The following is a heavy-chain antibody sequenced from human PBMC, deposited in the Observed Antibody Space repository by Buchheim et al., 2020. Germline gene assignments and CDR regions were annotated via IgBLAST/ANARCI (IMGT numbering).Heavy chain of an antibody. CDR3: ARGLRTYYDFWSGYAEYNWFDP. CDR1: GGSFSGYY. CDR2: INHSGST. D-gene: IGHD3-3*01. J-gene: IGHJ5*02. Sequence: QVQLQQWGAGLLKPSETLSLTCAVYGGSFSGYYWSWIRQPPGKGLEWIGEINHSGSTNYNPSLKSRVTISVDTSKNQFSLKLSSVTAADTAVYYCARGLRTYYDFWSGYAEYNWFDPWGQGTL. V-gene: IGHV4-34*01.